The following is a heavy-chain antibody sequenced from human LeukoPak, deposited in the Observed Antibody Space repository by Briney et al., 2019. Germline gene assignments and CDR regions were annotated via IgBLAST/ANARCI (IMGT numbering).Heavy chain of an antibody. V-gene: IGHV3-15*01. Sequence: GGSLRLSCAASGFTFTNARMSWVRQAPGKGLEWVGRIKSKTDGGTTDYAVPVKGRFTISRDDSKNTLYLQMNSLITGDTAVYFCVTEYYGSFNYWGQGTLVTVSS. CDR1: GFTFTNAR. D-gene: IGHD3-10*01. CDR3: VTEYYGSFNY. CDR2: IKSKTDGGTT. J-gene: IGHJ4*02.